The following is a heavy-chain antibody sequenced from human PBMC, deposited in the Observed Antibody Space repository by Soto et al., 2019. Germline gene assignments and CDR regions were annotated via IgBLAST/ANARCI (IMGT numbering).Heavy chain of an antibody. D-gene: IGHD6-6*01. J-gene: IGHJ4*02. CDR3: ARGSSSSGPCDY. V-gene: IGHV3-33*01. Sequence: GSLRLSCAASGFTFSSYAMHWVRQVPGKGLEWVAVIWYDGSNKYYADSVKGRFTISRDNSKNTLYLQMDSLRAEDTAVYYCARGSSSSGPCDYWGQGALVTSPQ. CDR1: GFTFSSYA. CDR2: IWYDGSNK.